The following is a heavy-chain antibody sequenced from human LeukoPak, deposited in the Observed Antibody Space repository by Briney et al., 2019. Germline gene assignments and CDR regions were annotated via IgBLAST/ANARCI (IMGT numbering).Heavy chain of an antibody. J-gene: IGHJ6*04. CDR1: GDSVSSNSAA. CDR2: TYYRYKLYN. V-gene: IGHV6-1*01. Sequence: SQTLSLTCALAGDSVSSNSAAWDWLRQSPSRGLEWLGRTYYRYKLYNDYAVSVKSRITINPDTSKNQFSLQLNSVTPEDTAVYYCARDLMTTVTLEGMDVWGKGTTVTVSS. D-gene: IGHD4-17*01. CDR3: ARDLMTTVTLEGMDV.